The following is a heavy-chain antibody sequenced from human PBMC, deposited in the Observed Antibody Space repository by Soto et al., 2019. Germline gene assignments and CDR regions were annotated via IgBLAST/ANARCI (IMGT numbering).Heavy chain of an antibody. V-gene: IGHV3-23*01. CDR3: VKESSSDWTYYYYGMDV. CDR1: GFSFSNYV. D-gene: IGHD6-19*01. CDR2: ISDTGGSS. Sequence: EVQLLESGGGLVQPGGSLRLSCAASGFSFSNYVMSWVRQAPGKGLEWLSTISDTGGSSYYADYVRGRFTISRDNSKNTLSLQMNTLRAEDTAVYYCVKESSSDWTYYYYGMDVWGQGTTVTVSS. J-gene: IGHJ6*02.